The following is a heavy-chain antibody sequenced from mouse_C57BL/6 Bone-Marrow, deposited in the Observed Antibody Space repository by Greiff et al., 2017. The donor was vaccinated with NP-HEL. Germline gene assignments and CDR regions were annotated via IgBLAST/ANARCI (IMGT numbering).Heavy chain of an antibody. V-gene: IGHV1-64*01. CDR2: IHPNSGST. CDR3: ARGTMSYYFDY. Sequence: VQLQQPGAELVKPGASVKLSCKASGYSFTSYWMHWVKQRPGQGLEWIGMIHPNSGSTNYNEKFKSKATLTVDKSSSTAYMQLSSLTSEDSAVYYCARGTMSYYFDYWGQGTTLTVSS. D-gene: IGHD1-1*02. J-gene: IGHJ2*01. CDR1: GYSFTSYW.